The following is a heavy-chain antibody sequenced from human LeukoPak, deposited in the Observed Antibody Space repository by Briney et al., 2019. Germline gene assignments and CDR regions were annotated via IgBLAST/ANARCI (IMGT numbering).Heavy chain of an antibody. Sequence: GESLKISCKGSGYSFTSHWIGWVRQMPGKGLEWMGIIYPADSDTRYSPSFQGQVTSSVDKSISTAYLQWSSLKASDTAMYYCARLAGYYGSGSMGWFDPWGQGTLVTVSS. CDR2: IYPADSDT. CDR3: ARLAGYYGSGSMGWFDP. V-gene: IGHV5-51*01. J-gene: IGHJ5*02. CDR1: GYSFTSHW. D-gene: IGHD3-10*01.